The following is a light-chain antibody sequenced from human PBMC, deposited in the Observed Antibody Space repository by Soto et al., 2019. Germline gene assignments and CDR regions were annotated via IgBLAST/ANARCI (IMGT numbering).Light chain of an antibody. Sequence: QALVTQPPSASGTPGQTIAISCSGGSSNIGSHTVNWYQQLPGTAPRLLIYSNTQRPSGVPDRFSGSKSGTSASLAISGLQSEYEGDYYCAAWDDSLNGVVFGGGTKVTVL. CDR1: SSNIGSHT. J-gene: IGLJ2*01. CDR2: SNT. CDR3: AAWDDSLNGVV. V-gene: IGLV1-44*01.